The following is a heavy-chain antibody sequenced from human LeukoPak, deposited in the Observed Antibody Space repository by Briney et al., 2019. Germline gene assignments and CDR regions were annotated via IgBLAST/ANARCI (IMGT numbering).Heavy chain of an antibody. D-gene: IGHD6-13*01. CDR1: GGSFSGYY. CDR2: INHSGST. J-gene: IGHJ5*02. Sequence: SETLSLTCAVYGGSFSGYYWSWIRQPPGKGLEWIGEINHSGSTNYNPSLKSRVTISVGTSKNQFSLKLSSVTAADTAVYYCARGVISPSYSSSWKRCWFDPWGQGTLVTVSS. V-gene: IGHV4-34*01. CDR3: ARGVISPSYSSSWKRCWFDP.